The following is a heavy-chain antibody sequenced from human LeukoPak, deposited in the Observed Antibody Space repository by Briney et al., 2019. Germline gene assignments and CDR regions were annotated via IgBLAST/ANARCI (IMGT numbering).Heavy chain of an antibody. D-gene: IGHD2-2*01. J-gene: IGHJ6*02. V-gene: IGHV4-59*01. CDR3: ARQEVGYCSSTSCSLLNYGMDV. Sequence: SETLSLTCTASGGSISSYYWSWIRQPPGKGLEWIGYIYYSGSTNYNPSLKSRVTISVDTSKNQFSLKLSSVTAADTAVYYCARQEVGYCSSTSCSLLNYGMDVWGQGTTVTVSS. CDR1: GGSISSYY. CDR2: IYYSGST.